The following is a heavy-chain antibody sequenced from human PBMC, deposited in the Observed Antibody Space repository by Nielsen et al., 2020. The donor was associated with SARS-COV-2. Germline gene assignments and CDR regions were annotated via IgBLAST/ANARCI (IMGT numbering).Heavy chain of an antibody. CDR2: INTNTGNP. Sequence: ASVKVSCKASGYTFTSYAMNWVRQAPGQGLEWMGWINTNTGNPMYAQGFTGRFVFSLDTSVSTAYLQISSLKAEDTAVYYCAMGIAPYGMDVWGQGTTVTVSS. V-gene: IGHV7-4-1*02. CDR3: AMGIAPYGMDV. CDR1: GYTFTSYA. J-gene: IGHJ6*02. D-gene: IGHD6-13*01.